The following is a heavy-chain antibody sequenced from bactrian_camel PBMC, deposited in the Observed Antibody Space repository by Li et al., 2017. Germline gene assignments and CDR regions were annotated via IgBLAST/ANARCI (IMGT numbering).Heavy chain of an antibody. J-gene: IGHJ4*01. CDR1: GFTFISYD. CDR3: ATATTTHYDGGYYYVPSDY. V-gene: IGHV3-2*01. D-gene: IGHD2*01. Sequence: HVQLVESGGGLVQPGGSLRLSCAASGFTFISYDMSWVRQAPGKGLEWVSSFFNDGSNSVYADSVKGRFTISRDNAKGTVYLQMTSLKDEDTALYYCATATTTHYDGGYYYVPSDYRGQGTQVTVS. CDR2: FFNDGSNS.